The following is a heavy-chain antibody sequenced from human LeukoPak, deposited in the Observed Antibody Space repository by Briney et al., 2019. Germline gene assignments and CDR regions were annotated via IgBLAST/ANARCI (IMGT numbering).Heavy chain of an antibody. CDR3: AREALSSGWYQYFDY. J-gene: IGHJ4*02. CDR2: ISSSSSTI. CDR1: GFTFSSYS. V-gene: IGHV3-48*01. Sequence: GGSLRLSCAASGFTFSSYSMNWVRQAPGKGLEWVSYISSSSSTIYYADSVKGRFTISRDNAKNSLYLQMNSLRAEDTAVYYCAREALSSGWYQYFDYWGQGTLVTVSS. D-gene: IGHD6-19*01.